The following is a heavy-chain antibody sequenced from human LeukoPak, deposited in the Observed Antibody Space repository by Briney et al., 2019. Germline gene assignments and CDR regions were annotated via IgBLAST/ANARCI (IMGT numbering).Heavy chain of an antibody. CDR3: ASIPNAREIVGATYGDY. V-gene: IGHV4-34*01. J-gene: IGHJ4*02. D-gene: IGHD1-26*01. Sequence: PSETLSLTCAVYGGSFSGYYWSWIRQPPGKGLEWIGEINHSGSTNYNPSLKSRVTISVDTSKIQFSLKLSSVTAADTAVYYCASIPNAREIVGATYGDYWGQGTLVTVSS. CDR2: INHSGST. CDR1: GGSFSGYY.